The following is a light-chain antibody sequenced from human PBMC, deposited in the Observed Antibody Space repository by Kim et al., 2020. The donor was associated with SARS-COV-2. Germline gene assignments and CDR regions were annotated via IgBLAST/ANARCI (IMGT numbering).Light chain of an antibody. Sequence: DIQMTQSPSTLSASVGDRVTITCRASQSINCWLAWYQQKPGKAPKLLIYQASSLERGVPPRFSGSGSGTEFSLTISILQPHDFATYYRQCPSAFGQGTKVDIK. CDR2: QAS. CDR3: QCPSA. V-gene: IGKV1-5*03. J-gene: IGKJ1*01. CDR1: QSINCW.